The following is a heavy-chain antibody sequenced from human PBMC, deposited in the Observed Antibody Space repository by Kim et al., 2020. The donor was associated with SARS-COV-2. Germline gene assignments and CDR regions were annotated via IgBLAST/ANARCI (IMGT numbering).Heavy chain of an antibody. V-gene: IGHV3-30*04. CDR3: ARGGRGRFVGITMVRGFSTYGMDV. Sequence: GGSLRLSCAASGFTFSSYAMHWVRQAPGKGLEWVAVISYDGSNKYYADSVKGRFTISRDNSKNTLYLQMNSLRAEDTAVYYCARGGRGRFVGITMVRGFSTYGMDVWGQGTTVTVSS. CDR1: GFTFSSYA. J-gene: IGHJ6*02. CDR2: ISYDGSNK. D-gene: IGHD3-10*01.